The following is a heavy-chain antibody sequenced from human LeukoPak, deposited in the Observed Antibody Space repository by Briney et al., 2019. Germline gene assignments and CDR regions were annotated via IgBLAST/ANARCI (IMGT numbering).Heavy chain of an antibody. CDR1: GFTFSSYA. V-gene: IGHV3-30-3*01. D-gene: IGHD3-22*01. J-gene: IGHJ5*02. CDR2: ISYDGSNK. Sequence: GGSLRLSCAASGFTFSSYAMHWVRQTPGKGLEWVAVISYDGSNKYYADSVKGRFTISRDNSKNTLYLQMNSLRAEDTAVYYCAKAYDYYDSSGYHWGQGTLVTVSS. CDR3: AKAYDYYDSSGYH.